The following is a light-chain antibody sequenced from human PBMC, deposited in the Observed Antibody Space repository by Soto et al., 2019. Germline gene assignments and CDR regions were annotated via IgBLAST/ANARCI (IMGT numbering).Light chain of an antibody. CDR1: SSDVGGYNY. Sequence: QSALTQPRSVSGSPGQSVTISCTGTSSDVGGYNYVSWYQQHPGKAPKLMIYDVSKRPSGVPDRFSGSKSGNTASLTISGLQDEDEADYYCSSYAGSYYVFGAGTKLTVL. CDR2: DVS. J-gene: IGLJ1*01. V-gene: IGLV2-11*01. CDR3: SSYAGSYYV.